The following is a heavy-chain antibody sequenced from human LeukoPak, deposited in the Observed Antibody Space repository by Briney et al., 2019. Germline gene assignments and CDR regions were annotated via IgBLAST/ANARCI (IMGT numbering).Heavy chain of an antibody. Sequence: GASVKVSCKASGGTFSSYAISWVRQAPGQGLEWMGGIIPIFGTANYAQKFQGRVTITADESTSTAYMELSSLRSEDTAVYYCAALVESKSESDYWGQGTLVTVSS. D-gene: IGHD3-10*01. CDR3: AALVESKSESDY. CDR1: GGTFSSYA. V-gene: IGHV1-69*13. J-gene: IGHJ4*02. CDR2: IIPIFGTA.